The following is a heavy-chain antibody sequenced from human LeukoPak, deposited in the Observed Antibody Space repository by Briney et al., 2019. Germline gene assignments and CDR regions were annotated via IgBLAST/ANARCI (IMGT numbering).Heavy chain of an antibody. V-gene: IGHV1-46*01. J-gene: IGHJ4*02. CDR3: ARVRRVSREMATIPTNHFDY. CDR2: INPSGGST. Sequence: ASVKVSCKASGYTFTSYYMHWVRQAPGQGLEWMGIINPSGGSTSYAQKFQGRVTMTGDTSTSTVYTELSSLRSEDTAVYYCARVRRVSREMATIPTNHFDYWGQGTLVTVSS. CDR1: GYTFTSYY. D-gene: IGHD5-24*01.